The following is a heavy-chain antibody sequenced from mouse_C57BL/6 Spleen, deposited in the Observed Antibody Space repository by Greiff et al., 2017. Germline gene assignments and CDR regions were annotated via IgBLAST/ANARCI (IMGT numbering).Heavy chain of an antibody. CDR1: GFTFSSYT. CDR3: ARTETYYSNYGFAY. J-gene: IGHJ3*01. Sequence: EVQLVESGGGLVKPGGSLKLSCAASGFTFSSYTMSWVRQTPEKRLEWVATISGGGGNTYYPDSVKGRFTISRDNAKNTLYLQRSSLRSEDAALYYCARTETYYSNYGFAYWGQGTLVTVSA. CDR2: ISGGGGNT. V-gene: IGHV5-9*01. D-gene: IGHD2-5*01.